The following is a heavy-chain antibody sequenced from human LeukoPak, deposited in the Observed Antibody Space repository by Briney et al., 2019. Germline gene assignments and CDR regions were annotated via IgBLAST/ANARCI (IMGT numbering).Heavy chain of an antibody. Sequence: GGSLRLSCAASGFTFSSYEMNWVRQAPGKGLEWVSYISSSGSTIYYADSVKGRFTISRDNAKNSLYLQMNSLRAEDTAVYYCARALLPVRFLGYYGMDVWGQGTLVTVSS. D-gene: IGHD3-3*01. CDR3: ARALLPVRFLGYYGMDV. CDR1: GFTFSSYE. V-gene: IGHV3-48*03. CDR2: ISSSGSTI. J-gene: IGHJ6*02.